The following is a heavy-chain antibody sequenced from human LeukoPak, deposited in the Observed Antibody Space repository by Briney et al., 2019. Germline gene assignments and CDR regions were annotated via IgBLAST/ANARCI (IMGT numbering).Heavy chain of an antibody. CDR1: GFTFSSYA. J-gene: IGHJ3*01. V-gene: IGHV3-23*01. Sequence: GGSLRLSGAASGFTFSSYATTWVRQAPGKGLEWVSHINSDGDNAYYADSVKGRFAISRDNSKNTLYLQMNSLRAEDTALYYCARRGNAFDFWGQGTMVTVSS. CDR3: ARRGNAFDF. D-gene: IGHD3-16*01. CDR2: INSDGDNA.